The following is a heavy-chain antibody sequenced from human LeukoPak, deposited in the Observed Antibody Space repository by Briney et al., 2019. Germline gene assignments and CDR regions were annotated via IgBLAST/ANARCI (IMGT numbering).Heavy chain of an antibody. V-gene: IGHV3-23*01. J-gene: IGHJ4*02. CDR3: ARDWSRYYDILTGYYDFDY. CDR2: ISGSGGST. Sequence: GGSLRLSCAASGFTFSSYAMSWVRQAPGKGLEWVSAISGSGGSTYYADSVKGRFTISRDNAKNSLYLQMNSLRAEDTAVYYCARDWSRYYDILTGYYDFDYWGQGTLVTVSS. D-gene: IGHD3-9*01. CDR1: GFTFSSYA.